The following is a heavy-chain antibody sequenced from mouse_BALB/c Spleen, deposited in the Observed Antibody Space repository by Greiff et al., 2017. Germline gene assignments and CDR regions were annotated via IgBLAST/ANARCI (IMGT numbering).Heavy chain of an antibody. CDR3: AKNAYGSSYGWYFDV. D-gene: IGHD1-1*01. CDR2: IWRGGST. V-gene: IGHV2-5-1*01. Sequence: QVQLQQSGPSLVQPSQSLSITCTVSGFSLTSYGVHWVRQSPGKGLEWLGVIWRGGSTDYNAAFMSRLSITKDNSKSQVFFKMNSLQADDTAIYYCAKNAYGSSYGWYFDVWGAGTTVTVSS. CDR1: GFSLTSYG. J-gene: IGHJ1*01.